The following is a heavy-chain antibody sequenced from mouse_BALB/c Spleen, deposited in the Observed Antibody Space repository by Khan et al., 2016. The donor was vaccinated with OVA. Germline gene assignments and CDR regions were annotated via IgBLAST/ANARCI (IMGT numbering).Heavy chain of an antibody. CDR1: GYSIPSGYS. D-gene: IGHD1-1*01. CDR3: ARSGTTVVAYWYFDV. Sequence: EVQRVESGPDLVKPSQSLSLTCTVTGYSIPSGYSWHWIRQFPGNTLEWMGYIHYSGSTNSNPSPKSRLSLPRATSKNQFFLQLNSVPTEDTATYYWARSGTTVVAYWYFDVWGAGTTVTVSS. J-gene: IGHJ1*01. V-gene: IGHV3-1*02. CDR2: IHYSGST.